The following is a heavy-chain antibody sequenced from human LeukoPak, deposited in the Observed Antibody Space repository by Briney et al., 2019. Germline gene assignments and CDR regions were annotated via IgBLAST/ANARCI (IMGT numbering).Heavy chain of an antibody. Sequence: PPGGSLRLSCAASGFTFSSYAMSWVRQAPGKGLEWVSVIYSGGSTYYADSVKGRFTISRDNSKNTLYLQMNSLRAEDTAVYYCAREGGIFDLDYWGQGTLVTVSS. V-gene: IGHV3-53*01. CDR1: GFTFSSYA. J-gene: IGHJ4*02. D-gene: IGHD3-3*01. CDR3: AREGGIFDLDY. CDR2: IYSGGST.